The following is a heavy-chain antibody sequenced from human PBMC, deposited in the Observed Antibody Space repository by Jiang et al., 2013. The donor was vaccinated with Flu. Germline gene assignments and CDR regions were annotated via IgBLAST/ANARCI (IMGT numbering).Heavy chain of an antibody. V-gene: IGHV1-18*01. J-gene: IGHJ5*02. CDR2: ISAYNGNT. CDR3: AIQSDSGALVPRRKNWFDP. CDR1: GYTFTSYG. D-gene: IGHD3-22*01. Sequence: GAEVKKPGASVKVSCKASGYTFTSYGISWVRQAPGQGLEWMGWISAYNGNTNYAQKLQGRVTMTTDTSTSTAYMELRSLRSDDTAVYYCAIQSDSGALVPRRKNWFDPWGQGTLVTVSS.